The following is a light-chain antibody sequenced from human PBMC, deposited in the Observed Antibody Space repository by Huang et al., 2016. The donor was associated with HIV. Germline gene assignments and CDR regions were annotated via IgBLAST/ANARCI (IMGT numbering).Light chain of an antibody. V-gene: IGKV3-15*01. J-gene: IGKJ4*01. CDR1: QSVNTD. CDR2: GAS. CDR3: QQYNDWPPLT. Sequence: EIEMTQSPATLSVSPGERATLYCRASQSVNTDFAWYQKKKGQAPRLLIYGASARATGIPAKFNGTVSGTEFSLTISNLQSEDFAVYYCQQYNDWPPLTFGGGTEVEL.